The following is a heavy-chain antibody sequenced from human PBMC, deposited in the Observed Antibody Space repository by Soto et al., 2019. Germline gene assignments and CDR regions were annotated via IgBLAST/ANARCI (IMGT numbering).Heavy chain of an antibody. CDR2: IKPDGSEK. CDR1: GCTVSIFW. D-gene: IGHD3-9*01. J-gene: IGHJ4*01. V-gene: IGHV3-7*01. Sequence: PGGSPSPSGSASGCTVSIFWWSWVRQSPGKGLEWVGNIKPDGSEKYYVDSVKGRFAISRDNAKNSLFLQMNSLTAEDTAVYYCATLRYFDTLFPGFDHWGHGTLVTVSS. CDR3: ATLRYFDTLFPGFDH.